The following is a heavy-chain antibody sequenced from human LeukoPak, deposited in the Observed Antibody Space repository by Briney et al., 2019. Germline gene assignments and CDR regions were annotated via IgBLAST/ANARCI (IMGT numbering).Heavy chain of an antibody. V-gene: IGHV4-39*01. CDR2: IYYSGST. Sequence: SETLSLTCTVSGGSISSSSYSWGWIRQPPGKGLEWIGSIYYSGSTYYNPSLKSRVTISVDTSKNQFSLKLSSVTAADTAVYYCARRTAGIQSFDPWGQGTLVTVSS. CDR1: GGSISSSSYS. D-gene: IGHD2-2*02. CDR3: ARRTAGIQSFDP. J-gene: IGHJ5*02.